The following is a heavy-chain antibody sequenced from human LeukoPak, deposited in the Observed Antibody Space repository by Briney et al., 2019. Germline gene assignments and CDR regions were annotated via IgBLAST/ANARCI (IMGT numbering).Heavy chain of an antibody. CDR3: ARDDRYSSSWFSFDY. J-gene: IGHJ4*02. Sequence: MSSETLSLTCAVFGGSFSDYYWSWIRQPPGKGLEWIGSIYYSGSTYYNPSLKSRVTISVDTSKNQFSLKLSSVTAADTAVYYCARDDRYSSSWFSFDYWGQGTLVTVSS. CDR1: GGSFSDYY. D-gene: IGHD6-13*01. CDR2: IYYSGST. V-gene: IGHV4-34*01.